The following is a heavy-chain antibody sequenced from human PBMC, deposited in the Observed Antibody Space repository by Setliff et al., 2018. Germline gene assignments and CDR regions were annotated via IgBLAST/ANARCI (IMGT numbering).Heavy chain of an antibody. D-gene: IGHD3-10*01. J-gene: IGHJ4*02. CDR3: ARVSWEGSSPVPYYFDY. CDR1: GFSLSTSGVG. V-gene: IGHV2-5*01. Sequence: GSGPTLVNPTQTLTLTCTFSGFSLSTSGVGVGWIRQPPGKALEWLALIYWNNDKRYSPSLKSGLTITKDTSKNQVVLTMTNMDPVDTATYYCARVSWEGSSPVPYYFDYWGQGTLVTVSS. CDR2: IYWNNDK.